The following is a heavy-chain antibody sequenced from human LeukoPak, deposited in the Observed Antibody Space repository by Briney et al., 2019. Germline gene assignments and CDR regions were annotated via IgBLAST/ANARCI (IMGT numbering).Heavy chain of an antibody. V-gene: IGHV4-59*01. D-gene: IGHD6-6*01. CDR3: ARVTYSSSSISVDAFDI. Sequence: SETLSLTCTVSGGSINSYYWSWIRQPPGRGLEWIGSIHYSGSTSYNPSLRSRVTISVDKSKNQFFLKLSSVTATDTAVYYCARVTYSSSSISVDAFDIWGQGTMVTVSS. CDR1: GGSINSYY. J-gene: IGHJ3*02. CDR2: IHYSGST.